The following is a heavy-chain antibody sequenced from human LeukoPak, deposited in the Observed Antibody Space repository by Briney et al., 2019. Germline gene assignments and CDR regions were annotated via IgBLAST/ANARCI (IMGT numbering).Heavy chain of an antibody. CDR2: INHSGST. Sequence: SETLSLTCAVYGGSFSGYYWSWIRQPPGKGLEWIGEINHSGSTNYNPSLKSRVTISVDTSKNQFSLKLSSVTAADTAVYYCARGPAYYDYVWGSYRPPKGLMDVWGQGTTVTVSS. D-gene: IGHD3-16*02. V-gene: IGHV4-34*01. CDR3: ARGPAYYDYVWGSYRPPKGLMDV. J-gene: IGHJ6*02. CDR1: GGSFSGYY.